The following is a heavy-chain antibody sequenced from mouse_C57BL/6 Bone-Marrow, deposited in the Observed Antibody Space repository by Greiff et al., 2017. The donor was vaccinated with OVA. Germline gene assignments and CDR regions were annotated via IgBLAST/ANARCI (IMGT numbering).Heavy chain of an antibody. Sequence: VQLQQSGAELVKPGASVKLSCTASGFNITDYYMHWVKQRTEQGLEWIGRIDPEDGETKYAPKFQGKATLTADTSSNTAYLQRSSLTSEDTAVYYCARRFYYGKKFDYWGQGTTRTVSS. V-gene: IGHV14-2*01. J-gene: IGHJ2*01. CDR1: GFNITDYY. CDR3: ARRFYYGKKFDY. D-gene: IGHD2-1*01. CDR2: IDPEDGET.